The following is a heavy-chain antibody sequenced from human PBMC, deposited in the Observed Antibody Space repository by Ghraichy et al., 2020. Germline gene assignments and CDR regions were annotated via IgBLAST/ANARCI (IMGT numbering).Heavy chain of an antibody. V-gene: IGHV1-69*13. CDR3: ARDDGRYCTGGVCIGEPYYYYMDV. J-gene: IGHJ6*03. CDR1: GGTFSSYA. D-gene: IGHD2-8*02. CDR2: IIPIFGTT. Sequence: SVKVSCKASGGTFSSYAISWVRQAPGQGLEWMGGIIPIFGTTNYAQKFQGRVTITADESTSTAYMELSSLRSEDTAVYYCARDDGRYCTGGVCIGEPYYYYMDVWGKGTTVTVSS.